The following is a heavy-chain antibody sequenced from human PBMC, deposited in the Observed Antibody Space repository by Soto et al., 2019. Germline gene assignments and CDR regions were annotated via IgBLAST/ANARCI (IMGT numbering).Heavy chain of an antibody. CDR2: INHSGST. CDR3: ARGAGYYGSGSYINRRGPGYYYYYMDV. D-gene: IGHD3-10*01. CDR1: GGSFSGYY. J-gene: IGHJ6*03. V-gene: IGHV4-34*01. Sequence: SETLSLTCAVYGGSFSGYYWSWIRQPPGKGLEWIGEINHSGSTNYNPSLKSRVTISVDTSKNQFSLKLSSVTAADTAVYYCARGAGYYGSGSYINRRGPGYYYYYMDVWGKGTTVTVSS.